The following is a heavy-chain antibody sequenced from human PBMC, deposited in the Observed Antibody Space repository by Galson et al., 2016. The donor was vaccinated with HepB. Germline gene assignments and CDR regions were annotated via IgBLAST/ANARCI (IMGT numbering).Heavy chain of an antibody. CDR2: INWSGIST. CDR1: GFTFDDYG. CDR3: VRATFYTFFDY. V-gene: IGHV3-20*01. Sequence: SLRLSCAASGFTFDDYGMSWVRQVPGKGLGWVSGINWSGISTGCADSVHGRFTISRDSAENSLSLQMNSLRASNTALYHCVRATFYTFFDYWGQGTLVTVSS. J-gene: IGHJ4*02. D-gene: IGHD2/OR15-2a*01.